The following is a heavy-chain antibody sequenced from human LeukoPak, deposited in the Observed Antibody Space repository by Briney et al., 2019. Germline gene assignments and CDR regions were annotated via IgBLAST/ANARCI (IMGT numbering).Heavy chain of an antibody. CDR2: IIPIFGTA. J-gene: IGHJ6*03. V-gene: IGHV1-69*05. D-gene: IGHD5-12*01. Sequence: ASVKVSCKASGGTFSSYAISWVRQAPGQGLEWMGGIIPIFGTANYAQKFQGRVTITTDESTSTAYMELSSLRSEDTAVYYCARGGYSSPYYYYYYYMDVWGKGTTVTVSS. CDR1: GGTFSSYA. CDR3: ARGGYSSPYYYYYYYMDV.